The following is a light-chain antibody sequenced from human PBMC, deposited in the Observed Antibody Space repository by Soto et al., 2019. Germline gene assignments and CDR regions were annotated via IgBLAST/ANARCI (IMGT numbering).Light chain of an antibody. CDR1: SSDIGSYNL. V-gene: IGLV2-23*02. CDR2: EVT. J-gene: IGLJ3*02. CDR3: CSYARNNPFWV. Sequence: QSALTQPASVSGSPGQSITISCTGTSSDIGSYNLVSWYQHHPGKAPQLMIYEVTKRPSGVSDHFSGSKSGNTASLTISGLQAEDEADYFCCSYARNNPFWVFGGGTKLTV.